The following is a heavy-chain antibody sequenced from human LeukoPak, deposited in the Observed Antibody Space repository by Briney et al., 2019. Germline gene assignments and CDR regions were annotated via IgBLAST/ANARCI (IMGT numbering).Heavy chain of an antibody. CDR2: ISDSGGST. V-gene: IGHV3-23*01. J-gene: IGHJ4*02. CDR3: ARETTDAYDY. Sequence: PGGSLRLSCAASGFTFSSYAMSWVRQAPGKGLEWVSVISDSGGSTYYADSVKGRFTISRDNAKNSLYLQMNSLRAEDTAVYYCARETTDAYDYWGQGTLVTVSS. CDR1: GFTFSSYA. D-gene: IGHD4-11*01.